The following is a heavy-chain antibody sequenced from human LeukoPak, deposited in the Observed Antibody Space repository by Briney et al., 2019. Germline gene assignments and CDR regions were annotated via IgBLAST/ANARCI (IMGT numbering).Heavy chain of an antibody. V-gene: IGHV4-30-2*01. J-gene: IGHJ4*02. Sequence: SQTLSLTCTVSGGSISSGGYYWSWIRQPPGKGLEWIGYIYHSGSTYYNPSLKSRVTISVDRSKNQFSLKLSSVTAADTAVYYCARGNYDSSGSLDYWGQGTLVTVSS. CDR3: ARGNYDSSGSLDY. D-gene: IGHD3-22*01. CDR2: IYHSGST. CDR1: GGSISSGGYY.